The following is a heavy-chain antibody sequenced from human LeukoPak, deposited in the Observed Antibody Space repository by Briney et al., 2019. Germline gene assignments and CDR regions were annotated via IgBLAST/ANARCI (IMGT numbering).Heavy chain of an antibody. Sequence: GPVKVSCKASGYTFTSYYMHWVRQAPGQGLEWMGIINPSGGSTSYAQKFQGRVTMTRDTSISTAYMELSRLRSDDTAVYYCARGNIAVAPYYYYYYMDVWGKATTVTVSS. CDR3: ARGNIAVAPYYYYYYMDV. V-gene: IGHV1-46*01. J-gene: IGHJ6*03. D-gene: IGHD6-19*01. CDR2: INPSGGST. CDR1: GYTFTSYY.